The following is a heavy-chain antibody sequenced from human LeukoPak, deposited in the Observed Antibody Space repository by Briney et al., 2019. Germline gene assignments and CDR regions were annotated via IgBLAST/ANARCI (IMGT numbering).Heavy chain of an antibody. CDR2: IYYSGST. CDR3: ARGEQWLVPDAFDI. CDR1: GGSISSYY. Sequence: PSETLSLTCTVSGGSISSYYWSWIRQPPGKGLEWIGYIYYSGSTNYNPSLKSRVTISVDTSKNQFSLKLSSVTAADTAVYYCARGEQWLVPDAFDIWGQGTVVTVSS. V-gene: IGHV4-59*01. D-gene: IGHD6-19*01. J-gene: IGHJ3*02.